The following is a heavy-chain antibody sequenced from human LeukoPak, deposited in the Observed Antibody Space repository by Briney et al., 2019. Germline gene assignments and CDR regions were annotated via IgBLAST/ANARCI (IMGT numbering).Heavy chain of an antibody. CDR1: GYTFTSYY. J-gene: IGHJ6*02. V-gene: IGHV1-46*01. Sequence: ASVNVSYKASGYTFTSYYIHWVRQVPGQGREWLGVINPSGGRTTYPQKLQGRVTMTRDTSTSTVYMELSSLRSEDTAVYYCARESTVYYSGMDVWGQGTTVTVSS. CDR2: INPSGGRT. CDR3: ARESTVYYSGMDV. D-gene: IGHD5/OR15-5a*01.